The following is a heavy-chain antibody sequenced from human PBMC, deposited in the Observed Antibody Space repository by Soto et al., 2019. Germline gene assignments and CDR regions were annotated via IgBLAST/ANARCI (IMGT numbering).Heavy chain of an antibody. J-gene: IGHJ3*01. CDR2: IGGGDDI. Sequence: VQLLESGGGLVQPGGSLRLSCEASGFTFSNYAMAWVRQTPGEGPEWVSTIGGGDDIFYAESVKGRFIISRDDSRSTMYLHMDNLRVEDTAIYFCAMDSISYNGIYDAFDVWGQGTVVTVSS. V-gene: IGHV3-23*01. D-gene: IGHD1-26*01. CDR3: AMDSISYNGIYDAFDV. CDR1: GFTFSNYA.